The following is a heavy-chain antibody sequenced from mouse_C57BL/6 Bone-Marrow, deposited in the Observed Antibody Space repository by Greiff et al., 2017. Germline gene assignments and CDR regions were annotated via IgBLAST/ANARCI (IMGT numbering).Heavy chain of an antibody. CDR1: EYEFPSHD. D-gene: IGHD1-1*01. CDR2: INSDGGST. Sequence: EVKLMESGGGLVQPGESLKLSCESNEYEFPSHDMSWVRKTPETRLELVAAINSDGGSTYYPDTMERRFIISRDNTKKTLYLQMSSLRSEDTALYYCARHHYYGSWGYFDVWGTGTTVTVSS. CDR3: ARHHYYGSWGYFDV. V-gene: IGHV5-2*01. J-gene: IGHJ1*03.